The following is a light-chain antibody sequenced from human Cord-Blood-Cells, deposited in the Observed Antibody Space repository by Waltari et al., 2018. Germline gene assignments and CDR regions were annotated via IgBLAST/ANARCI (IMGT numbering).Light chain of an antibody. V-gene: IGLV2-14*01. Sequence: QSALTQPASVSGSPGKSITISCTGTSSDVGGYNYVPWYQQHPGKAPKLMIYDVSNRPSGVSNRFSGSKSGNTASLTISGLQAEDEADYYCSSYTSSSTLEVFGGGTKLTVL. CDR1: SSDVGGYNY. CDR3: SSYTSSSTLEV. CDR2: DVS. J-gene: IGLJ3*02.